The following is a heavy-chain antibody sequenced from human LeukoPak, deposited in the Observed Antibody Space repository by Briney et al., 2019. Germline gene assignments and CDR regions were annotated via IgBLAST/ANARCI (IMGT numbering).Heavy chain of an antibody. J-gene: IGHJ4*02. CDR3: AGHYSGSYYYPGYFDY. D-gene: IGHD1-26*01. CDR2: IYYSGST. V-gene: IGHV4-39*01. Sequence: PSETLSLTCTVSGGSISSSSYYWGWIRQPPGKGLEWIGSIYYSGSTYYNPSLKCRVTISVDTSKNQFSLKLSSVAAADTAVYYCAGHYSGSYYYPGYFDYWGQGTLVTVSS. CDR1: GGSISSSSYY.